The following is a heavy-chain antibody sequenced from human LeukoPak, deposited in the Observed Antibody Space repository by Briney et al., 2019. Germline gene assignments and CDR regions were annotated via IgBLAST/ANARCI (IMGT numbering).Heavy chain of an antibody. CDR3: ARGGGYSYGLSTY. Sequence: GGSLRLSCVASGFTFSSYAMHWVRQAPGKGLEWVAVISYDGSNKYYADSVKGRFTISRDNSKNTLYLQMNSLRAEDTAVYYCARGGGYSYGLSTYWGQGTLVTVSS. J-gene: IGHJ4*02. V-gene: IGHV3-30-3*01. CDR1: GFTFSSYA. CDR2: ISYDGSNK. D-gene: IGHD5-18*01.